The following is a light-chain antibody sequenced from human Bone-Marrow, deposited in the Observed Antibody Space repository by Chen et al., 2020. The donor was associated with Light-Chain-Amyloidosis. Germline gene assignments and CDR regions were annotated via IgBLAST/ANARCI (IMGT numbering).Light chain of an antibody. V-gene: IGLV3-21*02. CDR2: DDS. Sequence: SYVLTQPSSVSVAPGETATIACGGNNIGSTSVHWYQQTPGQAPLLVVYDDSDRPSGIPERLAGSTSRNTATLTIRRGEAGDEADYYCQVWDRSSERPVFGGGTKLTVL. CDR1: NIGSTS. J-gene: IGLJ3*02. CDR3: QVWDRSSERPV.